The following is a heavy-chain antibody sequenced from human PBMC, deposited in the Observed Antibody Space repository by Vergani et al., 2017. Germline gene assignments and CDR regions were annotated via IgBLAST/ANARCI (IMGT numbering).Heavy chain of an antibody. CDR2: IQYDGSNK. J-gene: IGHJ4*02. Sequence: VQLLESGGGLVQPGGSLRLSCAASGFTFSSYGMHWVRQAPGKGLEWVAFIQYDGSNKYYADSVKGRFTISRDNSKNTLYLQMNSLRAEDTAVYYCAKESCSSTSCYFDYWGQGTLVTVSS. CDR3: AKESCSSTSCYFDY. CDR1: GFTFSSYG. D-gene: IGHD2-2*01. V-gene: IGHV3-30*02.